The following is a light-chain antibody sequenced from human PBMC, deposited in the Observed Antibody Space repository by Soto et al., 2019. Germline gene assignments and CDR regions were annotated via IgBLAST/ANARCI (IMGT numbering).Light chain of an antibody. V-gene: IGKV3-15*01. CDR3: QQYDDWPSLT. CDR1: QSVSSN. J-gene: IGKJ4*01. Sequence: EIVMTQSPATLSVSPGERATLSCRASQSVSSNLAWYPHTPGQAPRLLIYGASTRATGIPARFSGSGYGTEFTLTISGVQSEHCAVYYCQQYDDWPSLTFGGGTKVEIK. CDR2: GAS.